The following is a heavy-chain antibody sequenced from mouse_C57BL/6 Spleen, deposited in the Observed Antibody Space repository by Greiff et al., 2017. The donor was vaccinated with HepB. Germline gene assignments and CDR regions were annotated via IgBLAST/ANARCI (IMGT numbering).Heavy chain of an antibody. CDR1: GYTFTSYW. CDR2: IYPSDSET. V-gene: IGHV1-61*01. D-gene: IGHD1-1*01. J-gene: IGHJ1*03. Sequence: QVQLQQPGAELVRPGSSVKLSCKASGYTFTSYWMDWVKQRPGQGLEWIGNIYPSDSETHYNQKFKDKATLTVDKSSSTAYMQLSSLTSEDSAVYYCARSIYYSLYFDVWGTGTTVTVSS. CDR3: ARSIYYSLYFDV.